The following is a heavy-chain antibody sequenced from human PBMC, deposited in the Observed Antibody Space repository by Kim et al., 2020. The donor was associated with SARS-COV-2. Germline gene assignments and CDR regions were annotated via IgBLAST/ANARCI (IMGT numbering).Heavy chain of an antibody. J-gene: IGHJ4*02. CDR3: ARPSAYYYDSSGYSLDY. Sequence: ASVKVSCKASGYTFTSYDINWVRQATGQGLEWMGWMNPNSGNTGYAQKFQGRVTMTRNTSISTAYMELSSLRSEDTAVYYCARPSAYYYDSSGYSLDYWGQGTLVTVSS. CDR1: GYTFTSYD. V-gene: IGHV1-8*01. CDR2: MNPNSGNT. D-gene: IGHD3-22*01.